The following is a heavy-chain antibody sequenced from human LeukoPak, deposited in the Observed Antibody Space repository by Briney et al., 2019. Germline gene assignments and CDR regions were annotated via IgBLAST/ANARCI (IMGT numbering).Heavy chain of an antibody. CDR3: ARGRVTYYYGSGRLVNWFDP. V-gene: IGHV4-34*01. J-gene: IGHJ5*02. D-gene: IGHD3-10*01. Sequence: SETLSLTCAVYGGPFSGYYWSWIRQPPGKGLEWIGEINHSGSTNYNPSLKSRVTISVDTSKNQFSLKLSSVTAADTAVYYCARGRVTYYYGSGRLVNWFDPWGQGTLVTVSS. CDR2: INHSGST. CDR1: GGPFSGYY.